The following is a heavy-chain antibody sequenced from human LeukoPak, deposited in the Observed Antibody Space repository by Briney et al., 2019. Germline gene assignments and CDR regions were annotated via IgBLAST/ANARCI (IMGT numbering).Heavy chain of an antibody. J-gene: IGHJ3*02. Sequence: PGGSLRLSCAASGFTFSSYWMHWVRQAPGKGLEWVSVIYSGGSTYYADSVKGRFTISRDSSKNTLYLQMNSLRVEDTAVYYCARETGTTRSDAFEIWGQGTRVTVSS. CDR2: IYSGGST. CDR1: GFTFSSYW. D-gene: IGHD1-7*01. CDR3: ARETGTTRSDAFEI. V-gene: IGHV3-53*01.